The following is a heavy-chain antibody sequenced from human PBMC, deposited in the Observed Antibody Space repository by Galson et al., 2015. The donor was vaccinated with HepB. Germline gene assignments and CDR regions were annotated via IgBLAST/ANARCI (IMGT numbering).Heavy chain of an antibody. V-gene: IGHV1-69*13. CDR1: GGTFSSYA. CDR3: ASAYYYDSSGYSHFDY. CDR2: IIPIFGTA. J-gene: IGHJ4*02. Sequence: SVKVSCKASGGTFSSYAINWVRQAPGQGLEWMGGIIPIFGTANYAQKFQGRVTITADESTSTAYMELSSLRSEDTAVYYCASAYYYDSSGYSHFDYWGQGTLVTVSS. D-gene: IGHD3-22*01.